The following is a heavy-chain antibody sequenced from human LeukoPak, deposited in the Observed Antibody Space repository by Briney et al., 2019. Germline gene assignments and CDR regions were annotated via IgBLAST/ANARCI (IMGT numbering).Heavy chain of an antibody. D-gene: IGHD3-22*01. CDR2: ISSSSSYI. CDR1: GFTFSSYS. V-gene: IGHV3-21*01. CDR3: ARATYYYDSSGYYGDAFDI. Sequence: GGSLRLSCAASGFTFSSYSMNWVRQAPGKGLEWVSSISSSSSYIYYADSVKGRFTISRDNAKNSLYLQMNSLRAEDTAVYYCARATYYYDSSGYYGDAFDIWGQGTMVTVSS. J-gene: IGHJ3*02.